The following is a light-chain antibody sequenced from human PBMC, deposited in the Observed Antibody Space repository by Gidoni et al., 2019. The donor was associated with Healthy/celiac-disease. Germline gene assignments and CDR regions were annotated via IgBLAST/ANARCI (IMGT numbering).Light chain of an antibody. CDR1: SSNIGNNA. V-gene: IGLV1-36*01. Sequence: QSVLTQPPSVSEAPRQRVTISCSGSSSNIGNNAVNWDQQLPGKAPKLLIYYDDLLPSGVSDRFSGSKSGTSASLAISGLQSEDEAEYDCAAWDDSLNGVVFGGGTKLTVL. CDR3: AAWDDSLNGVV. J-gene: IGLJ2*01. CDR2: YDD.